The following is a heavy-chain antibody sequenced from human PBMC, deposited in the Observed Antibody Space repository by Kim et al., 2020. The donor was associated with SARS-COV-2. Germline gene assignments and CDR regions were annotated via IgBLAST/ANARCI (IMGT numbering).Heavy chain of an antibody. CDR3: AREVVPNVPVVRWLRFTSLLNYYGMDV. CDR2: IKQDGSEK. V-gene: IGHV3-7*01. D-gene: IGHD5-12*01. CDR1: GFTFSSYW. J-gene: IGHJ6*02. Sequence: GGSLRLSCAASGFTFSSYWMSWVRQAPGKGLEWVANIKQDGSEKYYVDSVKGRLTISRDNAKNSLYLQMNSLRAKDTAVYYCAREVVPNVPVVRWLRFTSLLNYYGMDVWGQGTTVTVSS.